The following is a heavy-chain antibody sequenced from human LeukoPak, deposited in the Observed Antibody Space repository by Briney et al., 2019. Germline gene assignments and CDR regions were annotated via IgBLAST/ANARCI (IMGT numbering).Heavy chain of an antibody. J-gene: IGHJ4*02. CDR3: ARGRSDFDY. Sequence: GGSLRLSCAASGFTFSTYSMNWVRQAPGKGLEWVSYISSSSSTIYYADSVKGRFTISGDNAKNSLYLQMNSLRAEDTAVYSCARGRSDFDYWGQGTLVTVSS. CDR2: ISSSSSTI. V-gene: IGHV3-48*01. CDR1: GFTFSTYS.